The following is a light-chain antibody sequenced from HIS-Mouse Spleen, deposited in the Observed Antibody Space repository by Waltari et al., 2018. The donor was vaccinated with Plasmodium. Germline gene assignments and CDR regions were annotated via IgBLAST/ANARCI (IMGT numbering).Light chain of an antibody. J-gene: IGLJ3*02. Sequence: SYELTQPPSVSVSPGQTARITCSGAALPKKYAYWYQQKSGQAPVLHIYEDSKRPSGIPERFSGSSSGTMATLTISGAQVEDEADYYCYSTDSSGNHRVFGGGTKLTVL. CDR3: YSTDSSGNHRV. CDR1: ALPKKY. V-gene: IGLV3-10*01. CDR2: EDS.